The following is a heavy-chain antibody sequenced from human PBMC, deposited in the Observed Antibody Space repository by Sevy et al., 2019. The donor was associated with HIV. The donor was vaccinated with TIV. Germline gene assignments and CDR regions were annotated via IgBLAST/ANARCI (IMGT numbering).Heavy chain of an antibody. J-gene: IGHJ3*02. V-gene: IGHV3-7*01. CDR2: IKQDGSEK. CDR3: ARIGGPMDSSSNLAFDI. Sequence: GGSLRLSCAASGFTFSSYWMSWVRQAPGKGLEWVANIKQDGSEKYYVDSVKGRFTISRDNAKNSLYLQMNSLRAEDTAVYYCARIGGPMDSSSNLAFDIWGQGTMVTVSS. CDR1: GFTFSSYW. D-gene: IGHD6-6*01.